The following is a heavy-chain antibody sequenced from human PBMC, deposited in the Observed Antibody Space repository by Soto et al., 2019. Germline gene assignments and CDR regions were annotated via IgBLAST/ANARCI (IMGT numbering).Heavy chain of an antibody. CDR2: ISGSGDNT. J-gene: IGHJ4*02. D-gene: IGHD1-26*01. Sequence: PGGSLRLSCAASGFTFGNYVMSWVRQAPGKGLEWVSSISGSGDNTYYADSVKGRFTISRDNSKNTLFLQMNSLRAEDTAVYYCAKLPIVLALGFDYWGQETLVTISS. V-gene: IGHV3-23*01. CDR1: GFTFGNYV. CDR3: AKLPIVLALGFDY.